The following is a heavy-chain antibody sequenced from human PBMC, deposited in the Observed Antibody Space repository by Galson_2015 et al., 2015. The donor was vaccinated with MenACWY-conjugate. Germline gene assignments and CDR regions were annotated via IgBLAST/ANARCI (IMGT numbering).Heavy chain of an antibody. V-gene: IGHV3-48*04. Sequence: SLRLSCAASGFIFGDFSMNWVRQTPGKGLEFISFISGSSSTIYYADSVKGRFTVSRDNAKNSLYLQMNSLRAEDTAVYYCARVSLLGATSDYWGQGTLVTVSS. D-gene: IGHD1-26*01. CDR3: ARVSLLGATSDY. J-gene: IGHJ4*02. CDR1: GFIFGDFS. CDR2: ISGSSSTI.